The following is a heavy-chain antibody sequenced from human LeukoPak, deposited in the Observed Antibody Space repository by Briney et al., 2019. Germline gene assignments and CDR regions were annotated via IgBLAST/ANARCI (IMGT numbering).Heavy chain of an antibody. Sequence: SETLSLTCTVSGGSISRYYWSWIPQPAGKGLERIGRIYTSGSTNYNPSLKSRVTMSVDTSKNQFSLKLSSVTAADTAVYYCERDGQYCRSDSCYPSNWFDSWGQGTLVTVSS. J-gene: IGHJ5*01. V-gene: IGHV4-4*07. CDR2: IYTSGST. D-gene: IGHD2-15*01. CDR3: ERDGQYCRSDSCYPSNWFDS. CDR1: GGSISRYY.